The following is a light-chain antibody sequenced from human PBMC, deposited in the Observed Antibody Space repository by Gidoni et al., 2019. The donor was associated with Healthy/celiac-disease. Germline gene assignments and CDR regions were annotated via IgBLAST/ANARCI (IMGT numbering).Light chain of an antibody. Sequence: QSAPTHPASVPGSPGQPITISCTGTSSDVGGYNYVSWYQQHPGKAPKLMIYDVSNRPSGVSNRFSGSKSGNTASLTISRLQAEDEADYYCSSYTSSSTPVVFGGGTKLTVL. J-gene: IGLJ2*01. CDR1: SSDVGGYNY. CDR2: DVS. V-gene: IGLV2-14*01. CDR3: SSYTSSSTPVV.